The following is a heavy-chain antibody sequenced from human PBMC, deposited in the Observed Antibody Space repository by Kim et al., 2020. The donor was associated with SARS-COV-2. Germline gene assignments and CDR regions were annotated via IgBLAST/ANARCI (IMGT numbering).Heavy chain of an antibody. J-gene: IGHJ3*02. D-gene: IGHD1-26*01. CDR3: ARVGVGAHDAFDI. V-gene: IGHV1-8*01. Sequence: YAQKFQGRVTMTRNTSISTAYMELSSLRSEDTAVYYCARVGVGAHDAFDIWGQGTMVTVSS.